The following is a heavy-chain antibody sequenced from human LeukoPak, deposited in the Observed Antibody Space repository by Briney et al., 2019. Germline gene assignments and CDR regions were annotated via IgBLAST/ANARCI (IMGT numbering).Heavy chain of an antibody. Sequence: SETLSLTCAVYGGSFSGYYWSWIRQPPGKGLEWIGEINHRGSTNYNPSLKSRVTISVDTSKNQFSLKLSSVTAADTAVYYCARGQYSSGWYQYGGQGTLVTVSS. J-gene: IGHJ4*02. CDR3: ARGQYSSGWYQY. CDR1: GGSFSGYY. D-gene: IGHD6-19*01. V-gene: IGHV4-34*01. CDR2: INHRGST.